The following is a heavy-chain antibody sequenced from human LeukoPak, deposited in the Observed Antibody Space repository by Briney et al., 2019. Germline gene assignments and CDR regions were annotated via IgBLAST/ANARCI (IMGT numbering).Heavy chain of an antibody. CDR1: GFTFSDYW. CDR3: ARAGGSSWADY. J-gene: IGHJ4*02. D-gene: IGHD6-13*01. CDR2: IKQDGSEK. Sequence: GGSLRLSCAASGFTFSDYWMTWVRQAPGKGLEWVANIKQDGSEKDYVDSVKGRFTISRDNAKNSLYLQMNSLRAEDTAVYYCARAGGSSWADYWGQGTLVTVSS. V-gene: IGHV3-7*01.